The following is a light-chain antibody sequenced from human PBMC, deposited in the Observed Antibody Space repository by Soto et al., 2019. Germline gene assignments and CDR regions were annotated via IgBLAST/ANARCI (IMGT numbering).Light chain of an antibody. CDR1: NSNIGAGSD. J-gene: IGLJ3*02. V-gene: IGLV1-40*01. Sequence: QPVLTQPPSLSGAPGQTVTISCTGSNSNIGAGSDVHWFQHLPGTAPKVLIYGNNNRPSGVPDRFSGSKSGTSGSLAITGLQPEDEADYYCQSYDSSRRAWVFGGGTKLTVL. CDR3: QSYDSSRRAWV. CDR2: GNN.